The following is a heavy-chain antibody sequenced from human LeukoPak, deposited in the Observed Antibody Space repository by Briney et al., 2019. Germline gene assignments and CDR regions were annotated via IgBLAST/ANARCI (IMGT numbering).Heavy chain of an antibody. Sequence: PGGSLRLSCAASGFTFSSYGMHWVRQAPGKGLEWVAFIRFDGGNKDYADSVEGRFTISRDNSKNTLYLQMNSLRAEDTAVYYCAKDLWDIVVVPAANYYYYMDVWGKGTKVTVSS. CDR2: IRFDGGNK. J-gene: IGHJ6*03. V-gene: IGHV3-30*02. CDR1: GFTFSSYG. CDR3: AKDLWDIVVVPAANYYYYMDV. D-gene: IGHD2-2*01.